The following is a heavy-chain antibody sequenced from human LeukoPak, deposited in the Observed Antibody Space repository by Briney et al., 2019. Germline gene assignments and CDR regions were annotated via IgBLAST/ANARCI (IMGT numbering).Heavy chain of an antibody. CDR1: GGSISSGGYS. CDR2: IYHSGST. D-gene: IGHD2-2*01. CDR3: ARGRYCSSTSCLGKDAFDI. V-gene: IGHV4-30-2*01. J-gene: IGHJ3*02. Sequence: SETLSLTCADSGGSISSGGYSWSWIRQPPGKGLEWIGYIYHSGSTYYNPSLKSRVTISEDRSKNQFSLKLSSVTAADRAVYYGARGRYCSSTSCLGKDAFDIWGQGTMVTVSS.